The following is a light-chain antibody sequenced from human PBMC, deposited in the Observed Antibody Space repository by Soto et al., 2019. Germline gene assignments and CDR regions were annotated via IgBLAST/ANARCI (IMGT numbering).Light chain of an antibody. CDR1: QSVSSSY. J-gene: IGKJ1*01. Sequence: ETVLTQSPGTLSLSPGERATLSCRASQSVSSSYLAWYQQKPGQAPRLLIYGASSRATGLPDRFSGSGSGPDFTLTISRLEPEDFAVYYCQQYGSSPPSWSFGQGTKVEIK. CDR3: QQYGSSPPSWS. CDR2: GAS. V-gene: IGKV3-20*01.